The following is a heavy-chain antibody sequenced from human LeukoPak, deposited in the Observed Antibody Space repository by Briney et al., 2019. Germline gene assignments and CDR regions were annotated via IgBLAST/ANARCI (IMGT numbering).Heavy chain of an antibody. CDR1: GFTFDDYA. Sequence: GRSLRLSCAASGFTFDDYAMHWVRQAPGKGLEWVSGISWNSGSIVYADSVKGRFTISRENAKNSLYLQMNSLRAEDTALYYCAKAQNEVPAAIVYGMDVWGQGTTVTVSS. J-gene: IGHJ6*02. V-gene: IGHV3-9*01. CDR2: ISWNSGSI. CDR3: AKAQNEVPAAIVYGMDV. D-gene: IGHD2-2*02.